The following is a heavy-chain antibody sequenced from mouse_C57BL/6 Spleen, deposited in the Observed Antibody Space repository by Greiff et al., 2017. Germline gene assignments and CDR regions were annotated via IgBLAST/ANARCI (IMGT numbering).Heavy chain of an antibody. CDR1: GYAFTNYL. CDR3: ARSGGGNYLGAMDY. V-gene: IGHV1-54*01. D-gene: IGHD2-1*01. Sequence: VQLQQSGPELVRPGTSVKVSCKASGYAFTNYLIEWVKQRPGQGLEWIGVINPGSGGTNYNEKFKGKATLTADKSSSTAYMQLSSLTSEDSAVYFCARSGGGNYLGAMDYWGQGTSVTVSS. J-gene: IGHJ4*01. CDR2: INPGSGGT.